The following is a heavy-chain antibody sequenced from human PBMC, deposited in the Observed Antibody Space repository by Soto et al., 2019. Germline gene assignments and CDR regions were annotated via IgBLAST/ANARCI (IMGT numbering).Heavy chain of an antibody. CDR3: ANVACGSCPDDFDI. V-gene: IGHV3-30*18. D-gene: IGHD2-15*01. J-gene: IGHJ3*02. CDR2: ISYDGSNK. Sequence: QVQLVESGGGVVQPGRSLRLSCAASGFTFSSYGMHWVRQAPGKGLEWVAVISYDGSNKYYADSVKGRFTISRDNSKNTLYLQMNSLRAEDTAVYYCANVACGSCPDDFDIWGQGTMVTVSS. CDR1: GFTFSSYG.